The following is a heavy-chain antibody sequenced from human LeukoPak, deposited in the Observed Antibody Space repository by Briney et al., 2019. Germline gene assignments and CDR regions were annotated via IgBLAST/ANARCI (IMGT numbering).Heavy chain of an antibody. CDR2: INPSGGST. Sequence: ASVKVSCKASGYTFTSYYMHWVRQAPGQGLEWMGIINPSGGSTSYAQKFQGRVTMTRDMSTSTVYMELSSLRSEDTAVYYCARDESLRYCYGSYYYYMDVWGKGTTVTVSS. D-gene: IGHD3-10*01. J-gene: IGHJ6*03. CDR3: ARDESLRYCYGSYYYYMDV. V-gene: IGHV1-46*01. CDR1: GYTFTSYY.